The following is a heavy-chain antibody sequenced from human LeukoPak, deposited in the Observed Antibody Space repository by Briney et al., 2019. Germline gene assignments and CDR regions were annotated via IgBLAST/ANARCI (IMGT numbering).Heavy chain of an antibody. Sequence: GGSLRLSCAASGFTFSNYGMHWVRQAPGKGLEWVAFIRYEGGDKHYADSVRGRFTISRDNSKNTLYLQMNSLRAEDTAVYYCARDSDIDGMDVWGQGTTVTVSS. V-gene: IGHV3-30*02. CDR3: ARDSDIDGMDV. D-gene: IGHD3-10*01. CDR2: IRYEGGDK. J-gene: IGHJ6*02. CDR1: GFTFSNYG.